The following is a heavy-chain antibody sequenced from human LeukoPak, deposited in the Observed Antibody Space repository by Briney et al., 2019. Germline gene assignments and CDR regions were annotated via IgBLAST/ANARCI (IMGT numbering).Heavy chain of an antibody. CDR3: ARHAGSYYTYNFDY. V-gene: IGHV4-39*01. Sequence: PSETLSLTCTVSAGSIRSSSYYWGWIRQPPGKGLAWIGSIYYSRSTNYKPSLRSRVTISVDTSKNQFSLKLSSVTAADTAVYYCARHAGSYYTYNFDYWGQGTLVTVSS. D-gene: IGHD3-22*01. J-gene: IGHJ4*02. CDR2: IYYSRST. CDR1: AGSIRSSSYY.